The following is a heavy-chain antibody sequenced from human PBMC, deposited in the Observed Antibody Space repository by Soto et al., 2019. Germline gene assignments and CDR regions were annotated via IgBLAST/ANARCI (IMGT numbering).Heavy chain of an antibody. J-gene: IGHJ4*02. CDR2: ISSSSSYI. CDR3: ARLLQAYYYDSSGYYYGGATEPNDY. D-gene: IGHD3-22*01. CDR1: GFTFSSYS. Sequence: PGGSLRLSCAASGFTFSSYSMNWVRQAPGKGLEWVSSISSSSSYIYYADSVKGRFTISRDNAKNSLYLQMNSLRAEDTAVYYCARLLQAYYYDSSGYYYGGATEPNDYWGQGTLVTVSS. V-gene: IGHV3-21*01.